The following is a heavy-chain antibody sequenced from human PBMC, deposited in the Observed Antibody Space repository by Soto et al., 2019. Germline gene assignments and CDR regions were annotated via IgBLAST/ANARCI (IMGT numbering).Heavy chain of an antibody. CDR1: GFTFNTYA. CDR3: AAKSVTTIRSFDY. J-gene: IGHJ4*02. Sequence: AGGSLRLSCGGSGFTFNTYALSWVRQAPGKGLEWVSGIGGGAGDYAVYADSVKGRFTLSRDNSRSTLYLQMNSLTAEDTATYYCAAKSVTTIRSFDYWGQGTLVTVSS. CDR2: IGGGAGDYA. D-gene: IGHD4-17*01. V-gene: IGHV3-23*01.